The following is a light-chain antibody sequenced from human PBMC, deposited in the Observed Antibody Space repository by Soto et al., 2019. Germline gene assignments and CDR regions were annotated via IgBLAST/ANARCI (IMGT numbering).Light chain of an antibody. V-gene: IGKV3-15*01. CDR1: QSVDSH. CDR2: GAS. CDR3: QQYNYWIA. Sequence: TQSPATLSLSPGERAALSCRASQSVDSHVAWYQQKPGQAPRLLIYGASSRATGIPARFSGSGSGTEFTLTISSLQSEDFAVYYCQQYNYWIAFGQGTRLEIK. J-gene: IGKJ5*01.